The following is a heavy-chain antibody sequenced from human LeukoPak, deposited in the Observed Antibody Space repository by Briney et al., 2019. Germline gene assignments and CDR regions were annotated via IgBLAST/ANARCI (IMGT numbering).Heavy chain of an antibody. CDR1: GFTFSSYE. J-gene: IGHJ4*02. CDR3: ARDRYCSGGSCYYFDY. CDR2: ISSSGSTI. D-gene: IGHD2-15*01. Sequence: GGSLRLSCAASGFTFSSYEMNWVRQAPGKGLEWVSYISSSGSTIYYADSVKGRFTISRDNAKSSLYLQMNSLGAEDTAVYYCARDRYCSGGSCYYFDYWGQGTLVTVSS. V-gene: IGHV3-48*03.